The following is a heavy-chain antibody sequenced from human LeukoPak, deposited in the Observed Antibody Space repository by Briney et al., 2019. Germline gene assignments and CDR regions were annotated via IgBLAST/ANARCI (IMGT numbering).Heavy chain of an antibody. Sequence: PSETLSLTCTVSGGSVSSGSYYWSWIRQPPGKGLEWIGYIYYSGSTNYNPSLKSRVTISVDTSKNQFSLKLSSVTAADTAVYYCARSYYYGSGSYVWFDPWGQGTLVTVSS. CDR3: ARSYYYGSGSYVWFDP. V-gene: IGHV4-61*01. CDR1: GGSVSSGSYY. D-gene: IGHD3-10*01. J-gene: IGHJ5*02. CDR2: IYYSGST.